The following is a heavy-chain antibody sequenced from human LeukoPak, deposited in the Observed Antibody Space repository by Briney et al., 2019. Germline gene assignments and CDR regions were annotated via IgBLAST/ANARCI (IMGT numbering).Heavy chain of an antibody. CDR3: ARVSHYYGSEIEY. J-gene: IGHJ4*02. CDR1: GYTFTSYG. V-gene: IGHV1-18*01. D-gene: IGHD3-10*01. Sequence: ASVKVSCKASGYTFTSYGITWVRQAPGQGLEWMGWISAYNGNTNYAQRVQGRVTMTTDTSTSTAYMELRSLRSDDTAVYYCARVSHYYGSEIEYWGQGTLVTVSS. CDR2: ISAYNGNT.